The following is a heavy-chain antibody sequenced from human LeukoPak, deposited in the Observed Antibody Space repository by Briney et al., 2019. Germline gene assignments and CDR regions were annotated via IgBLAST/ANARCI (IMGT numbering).Heavy chain of an antibody. CDR1: GGSFSGYY. CDR3: ARGQGSSGWYYYGMDV. Sequence: SETLSLTCAVYGGSFSGYYWSWLRQPPGKGLEWIGEINHSGSTNYNPSLKGRVTISVDTSKNQFSLKLSSVTAADTAVYYCARGQGSSGWYYYGMDVWGQGTTVTVSS. CDR2: INHSGST. V-gene: IGHV4-34*01. J-gene: IGHJ6*02. D-gene: IGHD6-6*01.